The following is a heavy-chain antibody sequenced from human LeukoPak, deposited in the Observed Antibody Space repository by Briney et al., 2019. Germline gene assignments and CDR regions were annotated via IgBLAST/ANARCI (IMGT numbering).Heavy chain of an antibody. V-gene: IGHV3-66*01. CDR3: ARDSSLHYYDY. CDR1: GFTVSSSY. CDR2: IYPGGNT. Sequence: PGGSLGLSCAASGFTVSSSYMSWVRQAPGKGLEWVSVIYPGGNTYYADSVKGRFTISRDNSKNTVYLQMDSLRGEDTAVYYCARDSSLHYYDYWGQGTLVTVSS. J-gene: IGHJ4*02. D-gene: IGHD2-2*01.